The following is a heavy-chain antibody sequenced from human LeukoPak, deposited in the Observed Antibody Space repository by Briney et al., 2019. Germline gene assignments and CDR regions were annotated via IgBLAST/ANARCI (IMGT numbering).Heavy chain of an antibody. Sequence: GGSLRLSCVASRFAFSQAWMSWVRQAPGKGLEWVGRIKSESDGGATDYAAPVKGRFTISRDDSKNTLFLQMNSLQTEDTAVYYCTTSGWFDHWGQGTLVTVSS. J-gene: IGHJ5*02. CDR2: IKSESDGGAT. CDR3: TTSGWFDH. D-gene: IGHD1-26*01. V-gene: IGHV3-15*01. CDR1: RFAFSQAW.